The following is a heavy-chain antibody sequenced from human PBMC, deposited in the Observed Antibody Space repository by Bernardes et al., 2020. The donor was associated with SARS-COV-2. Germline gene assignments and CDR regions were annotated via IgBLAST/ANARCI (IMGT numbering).Heavy chain of an antibody. CDR2: ISGSGGST. Sequence: GGSLRLSCAASGFTFSTYAINWVRQAPGKGLEWVSVISGSGGSTYYADSVKGRFTISRDNSKNTLYLQMNSLRAEDTAVYYCAKDLRVVGGTTGYYGMDVWGQGTTVTVSS. CDR3: AKDLRVVGGTTGYYGMDV. J-gene: IGHJ6*02. V-gene: IGHV3-23*01. D-gene: IGHD1-26*01. CDR1: GFTFSTYA.